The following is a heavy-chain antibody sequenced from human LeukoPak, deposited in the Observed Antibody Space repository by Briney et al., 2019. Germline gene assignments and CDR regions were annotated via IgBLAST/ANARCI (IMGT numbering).Heavy chain of an antibody. CDR3: AKAGHGDYIDY. Sequence: GRSLRLSXAASGFTFEDYAMHWVRQAPGKGLEWVSGISWNSGSIGYADSVKGRFTISRDNAKNSLYLQMNSLRAEDMALYYCAKAGHGDYIDYWGQGTLVTVSS. D-gene: IGHD4-17*01. CDR2: ISWNSGSI. V-gene: IGHV3-9*03. J-gene: IGHJ4*02. CDR1: GFTFEDYA.